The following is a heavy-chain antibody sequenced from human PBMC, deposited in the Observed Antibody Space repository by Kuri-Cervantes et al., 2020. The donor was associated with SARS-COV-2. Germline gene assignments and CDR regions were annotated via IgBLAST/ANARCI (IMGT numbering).Heavy chain of an antibody. V-gene: IGHV4-30-4*08. D-gene: IGHD6-13*01. CDR1: GGSISSGDYY. J-gene: IGHJ6*03. Sequence: SCSVSGGSISSGDYYWSWIRQPPGKGLEWIGYIYYSGSTYYNPSLKSRVTISVDTSKNQFSLKLSSVTAADTAVYYCAREGSIYSSSSWEGDCYYYYMDVWGKGTTVTVSS. CDR2: IYYSGST. CDR3: AREGSIYSSSSWEGDCYYYYMDV.